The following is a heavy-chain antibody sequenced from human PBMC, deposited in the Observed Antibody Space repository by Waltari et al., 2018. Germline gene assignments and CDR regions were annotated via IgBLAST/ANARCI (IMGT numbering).Heavy chain of an antibody. CDR3: SSMDF. Sequence: EVQLVESGGGLVQPGGSMRVSCAASGFTFSEVWMSWVRQAPGKGLEWVANIKQDGSDKYYVESVKGRFTISRDNANNLLFLQMNSLRVDDMALYYCSSMDFWGKGTTVIVSS. CDR1: GFTFSEVW. J-gene: IGHJ6*03. V-gene: IGHV3-7*01. CDR2: IKQDGSDK.